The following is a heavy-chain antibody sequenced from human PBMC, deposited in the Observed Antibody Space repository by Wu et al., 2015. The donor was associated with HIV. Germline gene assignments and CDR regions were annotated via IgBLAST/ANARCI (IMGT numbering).Heavy chain of an antibody. CDR3: AGGALLWFGEPRNWFDP. D-gene: IGHD3-10*01. J-gene: IGHJ5*02. CDR1: GYTFTNYG. Sequence: QVQLVQSGAEVKKPGASVKVSCKTSGYTFTNYGLSWVRQAPGQGLEWMGWISNYNGNTIYAQSLQGRVTLTTDSSTSTAYMELRTLTSDDTAVYYCAGGALLWFGEPRNWFDPWGQGTLVTVSS. CDR2: ISNYNGNT. V-gene: IGHV1-18*01.